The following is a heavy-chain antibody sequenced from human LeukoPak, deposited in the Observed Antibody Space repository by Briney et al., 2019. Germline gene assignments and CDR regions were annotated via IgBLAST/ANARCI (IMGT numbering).Heavy chain of an antibody. J-gene: IGHJ4*02. V-gene: IGHV3-30-3*01. Sequence: HPGGSLRLSCAASGFTFSSYAMHWVRQAPGKGLEWVAVISYDGSNKYYADSVKGRFTISRDNSKNTLYLQMNSLRAEDTAVYYCAKGGSSWSRFDYWGQGTLVTVSS. D-gene: IGHD6-13*01. CDR2: ISYDGSNK. CDR3: AKGGSSWSRFDY. CDR1: GFTFSSYA.